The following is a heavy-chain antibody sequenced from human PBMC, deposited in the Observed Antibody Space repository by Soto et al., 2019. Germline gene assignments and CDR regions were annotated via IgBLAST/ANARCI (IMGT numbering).Heavy chain of an antibody. J-gene: IGHJ4*02. CDR1: GGTFSSYA. CDR3: ARWVYYYDSSGYPLDPYYFDY. D-gene: IGHD3-22*01. CDR2: IIPIFGTA. V-gene: IGHV1-69*13. Sequence: SVKVSCKASGGTFSSYAISWVRQAPGQGLEWMGGIIPIFGTANYAQKFQGRVTITADESTSTAYMELSSLRSEDTAVYYCARWVYYYDSSGYPLDPYYFDYWGQGTLVTVSS.